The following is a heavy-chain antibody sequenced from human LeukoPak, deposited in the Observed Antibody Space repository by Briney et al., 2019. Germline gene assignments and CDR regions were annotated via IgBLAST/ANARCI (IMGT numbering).Heavy chain of an antibody. CDR3: AARSGRFDAFDI. J-gene: IGHJ3*02. CDR2: IVVGSGNT. CDR1: GFTFTSSA. Sequence: ASVKVSCTASGFTFTSSAMQWVRQARGRRLEWIGWIVVGSGNTNYAQKFQERVTITRDMSTSTAYIELSSLRSEDTAVYYCAARSGRFDAFDIWGQGTMVTVSS. D-gene: IGHD1-26*01. V-gene: IGHV1-58*02.